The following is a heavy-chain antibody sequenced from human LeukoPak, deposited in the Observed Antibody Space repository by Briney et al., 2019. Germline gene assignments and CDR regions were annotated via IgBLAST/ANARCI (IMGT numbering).Heavy chain of an antibody. CDR1: GFSFSSYA. J-gene: IGHJ4*02. CDR3: AKRSGYTTGWFFDF. Sequence: GGSLRLSCAASGFSFSSYAMSWVRQAPGKGLEWVSSISGSGDNTYYAESAKGRFTISRDNSKNTLFLQMNSLRAEDTAVFYCAKRSGYTTGWFFDFWGQGTLVTVSS. V-gene: IGHV3-23*01. D-gene: IGHD6-19*01. CDR2: ISGSGDNT.